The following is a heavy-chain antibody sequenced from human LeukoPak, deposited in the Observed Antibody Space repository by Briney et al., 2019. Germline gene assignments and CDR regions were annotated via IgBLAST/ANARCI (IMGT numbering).Heavy chain of an antibody. V-gene: IGHV3-7*01. CDR1: GFTLSSYW. CDR3: AREGGDIVVVPAAISYYFDY. J-gene: IGHJ4*02. D-gene: IGHD2-2*01. CDR2: IKQNGSEK. Sequence: GGSLTLSCAASGFTLSSYWMSWVRQAPGKGLEWVANIKQNGSEKYYVDSVKGRFTISRDNAKNSLYLQMNSLRAEDTAVYYCAREGGDIVVVPAAISYYFDYWGQGTLVTVSS.